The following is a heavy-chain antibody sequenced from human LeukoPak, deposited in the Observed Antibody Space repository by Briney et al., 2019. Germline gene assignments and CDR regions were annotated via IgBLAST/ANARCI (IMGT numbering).Heavy chain of an antibody. J-gene: IGHJ4*02. V-gene: IGHV1-69*06. D-gene: IGHD3-10*01. CDR3: ARDPTYYYGSGSYFTGDY. CDR2: IIPIFGTA. CDR1: GGTFSGYA. Sequence: SVKVSCKASGGTFSGYAISWVRQAPGQGLEWMGGIIPIFGTANYAQKFQGRVTITADKSTSTAYMELSSLRSEDTAVYYCARDPTYYYGSGSYFTGDYWGQGTLVTVSS.